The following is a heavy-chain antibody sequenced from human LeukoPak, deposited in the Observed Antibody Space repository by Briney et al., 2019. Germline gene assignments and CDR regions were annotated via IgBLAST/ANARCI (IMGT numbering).Heavy chain of an antibody. CDR2: IWPGDSDT. CDR1: GYNFTSYW. CDR3: ARIHRQWLATYYFDY. Sequence: GESLKISCEGSGYNFTSYWVAWVRQMPGKGLEWMGMIWPGDSDTRYSPSFQGQVTISADKSISTAYLQWSSLKASDTAMYYCARIHRQWLATYYFDYWGQGTLVTVSS. V-gene: IGHV5-51*01. D-gene: IGHD6-19*01. J-gene: IGHJ4*02.